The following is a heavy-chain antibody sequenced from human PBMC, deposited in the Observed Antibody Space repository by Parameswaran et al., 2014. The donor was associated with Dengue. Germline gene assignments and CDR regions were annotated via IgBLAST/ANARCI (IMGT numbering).Heavy chain of an antibody. CDR2: IYYSGST. J-gene: IGHJ6*02. Sequence: WIRQPPGKGLEWIGSIYYSGSTYYNPSLKSRVTISVDTSKNQFSLKLSSVTAADTAVYYCARHFLGSNYYDSSEDYGMDVWGQGTTVTVSS. V-gene: IGHV4-39*01. D-gene: IGHD3-22*01. CDR3: ARHFLGSNYYDSSEDYGMDV.